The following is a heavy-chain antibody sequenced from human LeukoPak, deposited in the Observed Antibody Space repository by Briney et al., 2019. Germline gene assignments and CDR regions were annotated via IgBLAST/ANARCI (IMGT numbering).Heavy chain of an antibody. CDR1: GGSISSSSYY. D-gene: IGHD3-3*01. J-gene: IGHJ5*02. CDR3: ARRQSNYDFWSGYYRGWFDP. CDR2: IYYSGST. Sequence: SETLSLTCTVSGGSISSSSYYWGWIRQPPGKGLEWIGSIYYSGSTYYNPSLKSRVTISVDTSKNQFSLKLSSVTAADTAVYYCARRQSNYDFWSGYYRGWFDPWGQGTLVTVSS. V-gene: IGHV4-39*01.